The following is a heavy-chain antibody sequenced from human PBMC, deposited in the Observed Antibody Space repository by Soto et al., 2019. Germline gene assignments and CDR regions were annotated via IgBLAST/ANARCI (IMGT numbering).Heavy chain of an antibody. Sequence: EVQLLESGGGLVQPGGSLRLSCAASGFTFTSYAMSWVRQAPGKGLEWVSTISGSGGSTYYADSVKGRFTISRDNSKYTLNLQMNSLRAEDTAVYYCAKERGYSDYDFDYWGQGTLVTVSS. CDR1: GFTFTSYA. J-gene: IGHJ4*02. D-gene: IGHD5-12*01. CDR2: ISGSGGST. CDR3: AKERGYSDYDFDY. V-gene: IGHV3-23*01.